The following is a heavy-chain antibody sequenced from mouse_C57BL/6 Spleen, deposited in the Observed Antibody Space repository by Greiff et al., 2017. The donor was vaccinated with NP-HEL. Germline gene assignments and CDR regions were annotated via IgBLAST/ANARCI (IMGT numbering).Heavy chain of an antibody. D-gene: IGHD1-1*01. V-gene: IGHV5-17*01. Sequence: EVQVVESGGGLVKPGGSLKLSCAASGFTFSDYGMHWVRQTPEKGLEWVAYISSGSSTIYYADTVKGRFTISRDNAKHTLFLQMTSLRSEDTAMYYCARASYYYGSSYFAYWGQGTLVTVSA. J-gene: IGHJ3*01. CDR2: ISSGSSTI. CDR3: ARASYYYGSSYFAY. CDR1: GFTFSDYG.